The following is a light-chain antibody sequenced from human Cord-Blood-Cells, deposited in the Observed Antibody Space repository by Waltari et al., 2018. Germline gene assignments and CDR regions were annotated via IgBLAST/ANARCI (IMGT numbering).Light chain of an antibody. Sequence: DISMTQSPSSLSASVAGRVTITCQASQDISNYLNWYQQKPGKAPKILIYDASNLETGVPSRFSGSGSGTDFTFTSSSLQPEDIATYYGQQYGNPPRTFGGGTNVEIK. CDR3: QQYGNPPRT. J-gene: IGKJ4*01. CDR1: QDISNY. CDR2: DAS. V-gene: IGKV1-33*01.